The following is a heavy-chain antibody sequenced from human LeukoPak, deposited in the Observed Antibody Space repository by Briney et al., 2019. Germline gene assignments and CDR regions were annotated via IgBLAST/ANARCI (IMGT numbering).Heavy chain of an antibody. CDR3: ARQEGIIGTTDWFDP. J-gene: IGHJ5*02. D-gene: IGHD1-7*01. CDR1: GGSFSGYY. Sequence: SETLSLTCAVYGGSFSGYYWTWIRQPPGKGLEWIGYISYSGTTKYNPSLDGRVTISVDTSKNQFSLKLSSVTAADTAVYYCARQEGIIGTTDWFDPWGQGILVTVSS. V-gene: IGHV4-59*08. CDR2: ISYSGTT.